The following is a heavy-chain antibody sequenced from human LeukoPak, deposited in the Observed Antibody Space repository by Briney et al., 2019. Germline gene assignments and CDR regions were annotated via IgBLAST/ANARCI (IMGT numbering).Heavy chain of an antibody. J-gene: IGHJ3*02. CDR3: ARGLLDADAFDI. CDR2: IYYSGST. V-gene: IGHV4-30-4*01. D-gene: IGHD2-21*01. Sequence: SGTLSLTCTVSGGSISSGDYYWSWIRQPPGKGLEWIGYIYYSGSTYYNPSLKSRVTISVDTSKNQFSLKLSSVTAADTAVYYCARGLLDADAFDIWGQGTMVTVSS. CDR1: GGSISSGDYY.